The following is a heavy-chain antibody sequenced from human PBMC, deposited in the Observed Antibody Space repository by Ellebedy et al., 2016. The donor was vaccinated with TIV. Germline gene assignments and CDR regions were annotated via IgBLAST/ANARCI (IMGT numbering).Heavy chain of an antibody. V-gene: IGHV3-33*06. D-gene: IGHD6-19*01. CDR2: IWYDGSNK. Sequence: GESLKISCAASGFTFSSYGMHWVRQAPGKGLEWVAVIWYDGSNKYYADSVKGRFTISRDNSKNTLYLQMNSLRAEDTAVYYCAKERIEQWLVPYFDYWGQGTLVTVSS. CDR1: GFTFSSYG. J-gene: IGHJ4*02. CDR3: AKERIEQWLVPYFDY.